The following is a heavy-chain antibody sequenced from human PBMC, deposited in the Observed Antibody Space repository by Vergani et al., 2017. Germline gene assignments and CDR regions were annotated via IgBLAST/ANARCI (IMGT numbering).Heavy chain of an antibody. Sequence: VQLVESGGGLVQPGGSLRLSCAASGFTFSSYSMNWVRQAPGKGLEGVAFIRYDGSNKYYADSVKGRFTISRDNSKNTRYLQMNSLRAEDTAVYYCARAWSDLRLSLPWAFDIWGQGTMVTVSS. CDR2: IRYDGSNK. J-gene: IGHJ3*02. V-gene: IGHV3-30*02. D-gene: IGHD5-12*01. CDR3: ARAWSDLRLSLPWAFDI. CDR1: GFTFSSYS.